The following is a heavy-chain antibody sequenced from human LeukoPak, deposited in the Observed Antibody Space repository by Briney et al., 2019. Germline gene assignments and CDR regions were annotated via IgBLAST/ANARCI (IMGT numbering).Heavy chain of an antibody. CDR3: ARTGYCSGGSCYSFDY. D-gene: IGHD2-15*01. CDR2: IYHSGST. V-gene: IGHV4-38-2*02. CDR1: GYSISSGYY. J-gene: IGHJ4*02. Sequence: SETLSLTCTVSGYSISSGYYWGWIRQPPGKGLEWIGSIYHSGSTYYNPSLKSRVTISVDTSKNQFSLKLSSVTAADTAVYYCARTGYCSGGSCYSFDYWGQGTLVTVSS.